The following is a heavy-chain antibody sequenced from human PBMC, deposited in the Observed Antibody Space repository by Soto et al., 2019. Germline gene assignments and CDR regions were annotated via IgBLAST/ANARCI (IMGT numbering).Heavy chain of an antibody. CDR2: FDPEDGET. Sequence: GASVKVSCKVSGYTLTELSMHWVRQAPGKGLEWMGGFDPEDGETIYAQKFQGRVTMTEDTSTDTAYMELSSLRSEDTAVYYCATGPPHYYDSLDWGYWGQGTLVTVSS. CDR3: ATGPPHYYDSLDWGY. D-gene: IGHD3-22*01. CDR1: GYTLTELS. J-gene: IGHJ4*02. V-gene: IGHV1-24*01.